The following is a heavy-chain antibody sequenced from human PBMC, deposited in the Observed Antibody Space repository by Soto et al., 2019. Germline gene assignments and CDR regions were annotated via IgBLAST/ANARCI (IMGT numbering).Heavy chain of an antibody. J-gene: IGHJ4*02. Sequence: GASVKVSCKASGGTFSSYAISWVRQAPGQGLEWMGGIIPIFGTANYAQKFQGRVTITADESTSTAYMELSSLRSEDTAVYYCARIVGGYCSSTSCSFDYWGQGTLVTVSS. D-gene: IGHD2-2*01. CDR3: ARIVGGYCSSTSCSFDY. CDR2: IIPIFGTA. V-gene: IGHV1-69*13. CDR1: GGTFSSYA.